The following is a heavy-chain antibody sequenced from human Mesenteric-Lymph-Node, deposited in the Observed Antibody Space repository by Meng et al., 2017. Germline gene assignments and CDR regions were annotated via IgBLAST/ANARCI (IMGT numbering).Heavy chain of an antibody. D-gene: IGHD6-13*01. J-gene: IGHJ6*02. CDR2: IYPGDSNT. CDR3: ARHGYSSSTKAFYGLDV. Sequence: KVSCKGSGYSFTTYWIGWVRQMPGKGLEWMGIIYPGDSNTRYSPSFEGQVTISADKSISTAYLQWSSLKASDTAMYYCARHGYSSSTKAFYGLDVWGQGTTVTVSS. CDR1: GYSFTTYW. V-gene: IGHV5-51*01.